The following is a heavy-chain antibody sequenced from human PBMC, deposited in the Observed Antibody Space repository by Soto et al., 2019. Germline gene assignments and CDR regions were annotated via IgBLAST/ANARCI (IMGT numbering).Heavy chain of an antibody. CDR1: GFTFRNFA. CDR3: AKAYDYIWGSYTRELDY. V-gene: IGHV3-23*01. D-gene: IGHD3-16*01. J-gene: IGHJ4*02. Sequence: EVQLLESGGGVVQPGGSMRLYCAASGFTFRNFAMFWVRKAPGKGLEWVSSISRTGGAAHYADSVNGRFTISRDNSKNTLFLQMDSLRAEDTAVYYLAKAYDYIWGSYTRELDYWGQGTLVTVSS. CDR2: ISRTGGAA.